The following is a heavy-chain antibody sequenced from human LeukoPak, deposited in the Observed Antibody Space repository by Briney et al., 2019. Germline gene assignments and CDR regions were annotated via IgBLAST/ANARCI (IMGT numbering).Heavy chain of an antibody. CDR2: INTNTGNP. V-gene: IGHV7-4-1*02. Sequence: ASVKVSCKASGYTFTSYAMNWVRQAPGQGLEWMGWINTNTGNPTYAQGLTGRFVFSLDTSVSTAYLQISSLKAEDTAVYYCARWARGRDGYNPTDYWGQGTLVTVSS. CDR1: GYTFTSYA. CDR3: ARWARGRDGYNPTDY. J-gene: IGHJ4*02. D-gene: IGHD5-24*01.